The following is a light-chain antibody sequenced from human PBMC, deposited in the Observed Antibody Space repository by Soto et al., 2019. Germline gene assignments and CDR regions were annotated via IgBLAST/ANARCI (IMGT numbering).Light chain of an antibody. CDR3: QQYNNWPRT. V-gene: IGKV3-15*01. Sequence: IVIKQSPATLSVSPGERATISRRASQSVSSDLAWYHQKPGQAPRLLIYGASTRATGIPARFSGSGSGTEFTLTINSLQSEDFAVYYCQQYNNWPRTFGQGTKVDIK. CDR1: QSVSSD. CDR2: GAS. J-gene: IGKJ1*01.